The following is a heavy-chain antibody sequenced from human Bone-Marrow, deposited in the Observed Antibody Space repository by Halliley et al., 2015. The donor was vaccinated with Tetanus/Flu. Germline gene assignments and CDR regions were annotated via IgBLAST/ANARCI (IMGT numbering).Heavy chain of an antibody. J-gene: IGHJ4*02. V-gene: IGHV4-30-2*01. CDR2: SYQSENT. Sequence: GWIGDSYQSENTYYPPSLRSRTTIPVDRSKTQFSLKVTSVTAADTAVYFCARGSSSGWFFDYWGQGTLVTVSS. CDR3: ARGSSSGWFFDY. D-gene: IGHD6-19*01.